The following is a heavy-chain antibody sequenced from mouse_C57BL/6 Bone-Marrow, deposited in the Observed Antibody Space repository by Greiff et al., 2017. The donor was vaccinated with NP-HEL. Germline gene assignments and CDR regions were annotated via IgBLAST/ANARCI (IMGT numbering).Heavy chain of an antibody. J-gene: IGHJ4*01. CDR1: GFSFNTYA. CDR2: IRSKSNNYAT. CDR3: VRQGDYYGSSYYAMDY. D-gene: IGHD1-1*01. Sequence: EVQGVESGGGLVQPKGSLKLSCAASGFSFNTYAMNWVRQAPGKGLEWVARIRSKSNNYATYYADSVKDRFTISRDDSESMLYLQMNNLKTEDTAMYYCVRQGDYYGSSYYAMDYWGQGTSVTVSS. V-gene: IGHV10-1*01.